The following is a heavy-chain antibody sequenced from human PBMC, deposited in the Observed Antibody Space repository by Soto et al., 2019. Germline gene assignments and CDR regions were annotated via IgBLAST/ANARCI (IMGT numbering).Heavy chain of an antibody. CDR1: GGSISSSSYY. D-gene: IGHD1-7*01. Sequence: TSETLSLTCTVSGGSISSSSYYWGWIRQPPGKGLEWIGSIYYSGSTYYNPSLKSRVTISVDTSKNQFSLKLSSVTAADTAVYYCARRGPAGLELVYWGQGTLVTVSS. V-gene: IGHV4-39*01. J-gene: IGHJ4*02. CDR2: IYYSGST. CDR3: ARRGPAGLELVY.